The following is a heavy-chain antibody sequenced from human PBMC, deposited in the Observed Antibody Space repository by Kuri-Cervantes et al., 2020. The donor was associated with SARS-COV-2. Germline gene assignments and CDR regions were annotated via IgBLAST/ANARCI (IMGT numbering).Heavy chain of an antibody. J-gene: IGHJ6*02. V-gene: IGHV1-69*13. CDR2: SIPIFGTA. D-gene: IGHD2-2*02. CDR1: GYTFTSYG. CDR3: ASRSTYCSSTSCYRGYYYYGMDV. Sequence: SVKVSCKASGYTFTSYGISWVRQAPGQGLEWVGGSIPIFGTANYAQKFQGRVTITADESTSTAYMELSSLRSEDTAVYYCASRSTYCSSTSCYRGYYYYGMDVWGQGTTVTVSS.